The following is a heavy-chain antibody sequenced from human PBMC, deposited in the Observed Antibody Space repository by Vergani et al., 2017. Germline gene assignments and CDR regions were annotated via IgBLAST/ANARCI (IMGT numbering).Heavy chain of an antibody. V-gene: IGHV3-30-3*02. J-gene: IGHJ5*02. D-gene: IGHD2-2*01. CDR3: AKWGKDAYSSTSRSPFDP. Sequence: QVQLVESGGGVVQPGRSLRLSCAASGFTFSSYAMHWVRQAPGKGLEWVAVISYDGSNKYYADSVKGRFTISRDNSKNTLYLQMNSLRAEDTAVYYCAKWGKDAYSSTSRSPFDPWGQGTLVTVSS. CDR2: ISYDGSNK. CDR1: GFTFSSYA.